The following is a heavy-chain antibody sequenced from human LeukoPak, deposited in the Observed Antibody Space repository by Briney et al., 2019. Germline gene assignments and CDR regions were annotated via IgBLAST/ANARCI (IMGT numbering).Heavy chain of an antibody. V-gene: IGHV3-11*01. CDR3: AKNRGATAGTFDY. CDR2: ISSSGNTI. J-gene: IGHJ4*02. D-gene: IGHD2/OR15-2a*01. Sequence: GGSLRLSCAASGFTFSDYYMSWIRQAPGKGREWVSYISSSGNTIYYADSVKGRFTISRDNARNSLHLQMNRLRADDTAVYYCAKNRGATAGTFDYWGPGTLVTVSS. CDR1: GFTFSDYY.